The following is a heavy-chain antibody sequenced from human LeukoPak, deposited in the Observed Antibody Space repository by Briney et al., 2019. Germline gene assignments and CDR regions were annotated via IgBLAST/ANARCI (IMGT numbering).Heavy chain of an antibody. CDR1: GYTFTSYY. J-gene: IGHJ6*02. Sequence: ASVKVSCTASGYTFTSYYMHWVRQAPGQGLEWMGIINPSGGSTSYAQKFQGRVTMTRDTSTSTVYMELSSLRSEDTAVYYCARGHSGSSSKKNYYYYGMDVWGQGTTVTVSS. V-gene: IGHV1-46*01. CDR2: INPSGGST. CDR3: ARGHSGSSSKKNYYYYGMDV. D-gene: IGHD1-26*01.